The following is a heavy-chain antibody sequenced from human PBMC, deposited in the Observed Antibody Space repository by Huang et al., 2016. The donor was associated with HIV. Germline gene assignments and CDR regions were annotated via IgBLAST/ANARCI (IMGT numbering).Heavy chain of an antibody. J-gene: IGHJ6*02. V-gene: IGHV1-2*02. Sequence: ASVRVSCKTSGDSLTDTYMHWVRQAPGQGPEWMGWINPNSGTTKYAEKFVGMVTMTRDTSTSTVYMEVSRLRRDDTAVFYCARSPYGSGTYHGMDVWGQGTTVTVSS. CDR2: INPNSGTT. CDR1: GDSLTDTY. D-gene: IGHD3-10*01. CDR3: ARSPYGSGTYHGMDV.